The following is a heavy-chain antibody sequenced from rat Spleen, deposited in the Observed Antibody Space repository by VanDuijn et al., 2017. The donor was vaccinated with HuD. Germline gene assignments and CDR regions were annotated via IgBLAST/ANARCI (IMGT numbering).Heavy chain of an antibody. CDR3: ARHGRGERTYYYVMDA. Sequence: EVQLVESGGGLVQPGRSLKLSCVTSGFTFNYYWMTWIRQAPTKGLEWVASISYDGSSTYYRDSVKGRFTISRDNAKNTQYLQMDSLRSEDTATYYCARHGRGERTYYYVMDAWGQGASVTVSS. CDR1: GFTFNYYW. D-gene: IGHD4-3*01. V-gene: IGHV5-29*01. CDR2: ISYDGSST. J-gene: IGHJ4*01.